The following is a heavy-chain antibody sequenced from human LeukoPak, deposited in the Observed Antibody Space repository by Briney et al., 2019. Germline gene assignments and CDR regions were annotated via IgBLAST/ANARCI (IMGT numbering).Heavy chain of an antibody. V-gene: IGHV3-23*01. D-gene: IGHD6-13*01. J-gene: IGHJ5*02. CDR2: ISGSGGST. CDR1: GFKFSDHY. Sequence: PGGSLRLSCAASGFKFSDHYIDWVRQAPGKGLEWVSAISGSGGSTYYADSVKGRFTISRDNSKNTLYLQMNSLRAEDTAVYYCARNPGIAAAGPYNWFDPWGQGTLVTVSS. CDR3: ARNPGIAAAGPYNWFDP.